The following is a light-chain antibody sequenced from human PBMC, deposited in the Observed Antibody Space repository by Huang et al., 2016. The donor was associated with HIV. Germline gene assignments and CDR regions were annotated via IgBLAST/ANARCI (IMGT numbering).Light chain of an antibody. CDR3: QQTDRFSIT. CDR2: ATS. Sequence: DIQMTQSPSSVSASVGERVTITCRASQDISSYVAWYQQKPGKAPKLLIHATSTLQSGVPSRFSGSSSGTEFTLTISSLQPEDFATYYCQQTDRFSITFGQGTRLEIK. CDR1: QDISSY. J-gene: IGKJ5*01. V-gene: IGKV1-12*01.